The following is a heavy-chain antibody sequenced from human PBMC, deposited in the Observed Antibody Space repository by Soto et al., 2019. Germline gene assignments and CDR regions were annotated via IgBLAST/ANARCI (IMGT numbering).Heavy chain of an antibody. CDR3: AREAPYCTSAACPKFYDMDV. Sequence: QVQLVQSGAEVKKPGSSVKVSCKASGGTFGSYAITLVRRAPGQGLEWVGGIIPILNSPAYAQKFKARVGITADEITNTAYMELNSLRFDDTAVYYCAREAPYCTSAACPKFYDMDVWGQGTTVTVAS. D-gene: IGHD2-8*02. V-gene: IGHV1-69*01. J-gene: IGHJ6*02. CDR2: IIPILNSP. CDR1: GGTFGSYA.